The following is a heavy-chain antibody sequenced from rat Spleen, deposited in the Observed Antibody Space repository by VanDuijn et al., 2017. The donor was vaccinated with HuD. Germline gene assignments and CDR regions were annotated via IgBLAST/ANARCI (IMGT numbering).Heavy chain of an antibody. CDR2: ISPSGGST. V-gene: IGHV5-19*01. CDR3: ARSDGTHYYLPFAY. Sequence: EVQLVESGGGLVQPGRSLKLSCAVSGFTFSNYGLHWIRQAPTKGLEWVASISPSGGSTYYRDSVKGRFTISRDNAKSTLYLQMDSLRSEDTATYYCARSDGTHYYLPFAYWGQGTLVTVSS. CDR1: GFTFSNYG. J-gene: IGHJ3*01. D-gene: IGHD1-12*02.